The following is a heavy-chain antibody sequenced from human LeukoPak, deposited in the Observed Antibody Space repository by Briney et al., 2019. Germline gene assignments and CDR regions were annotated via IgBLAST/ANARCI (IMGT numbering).Heavy chain of an antibody. CDR2: ISSSSSYI. Sequence: GGSLRLSCAASGFTFSSYSMNWVRQAPGKGLEWVSSISSSSSYIYYADSVKGRFTISRDNAKNSLYLQMNSLRAEDTAVYYCARSRRTIGKFDPWGQGTLVTVSS. J-gene: IGHJ5*02. V-gene: IGHV3-21*01. CDR3: ARSRRTIGKFDP. D-gene: IGHD3-10*01. CDR1: GFTFSSYS.